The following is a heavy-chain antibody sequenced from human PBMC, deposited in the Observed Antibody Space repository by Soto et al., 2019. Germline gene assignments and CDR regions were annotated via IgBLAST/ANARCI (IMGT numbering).Heavy chain of an antibody. CDR2: IYYSGST. Sequence: SETLSLTCTVSGGSISSYYWSWIRQPPGKGLEWIGYIYYSGSTIYNPSLKSRVTISVDTSKNQFSLKLSSVTAADTAVYYCARGDYRTRYAFDIWGQGTMVTVSS. CDR1: GGSISSYY. CDR3: ARGDYRTRYAFDI. J-gene: IGHJ3*02. D-gene: IGHD4-4*01. V-gene: IGHV4-59*01.